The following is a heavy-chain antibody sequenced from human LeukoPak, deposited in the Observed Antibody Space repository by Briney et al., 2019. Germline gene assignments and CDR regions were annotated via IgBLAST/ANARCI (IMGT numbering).Heavy chain of an antibody. Sequence: GGSLRLSCAASGFTFSDYTMNWVRQAPGEGLEWVSSITKIGTTTYYADSVKGRLTISRDNSKSTLFLQMNSLRAEDTAVYYCVKDWGFGNYFFDYWGQGTLVTVSS. CDR3: VKDWGFGNYFFDY. D-gene: IGHD4-23*01. V-gene: IGHV3-23*01. J-gene: IGHJ4*02. CDR2: ITKIGTTT. CDR1: GFTFSDYT.